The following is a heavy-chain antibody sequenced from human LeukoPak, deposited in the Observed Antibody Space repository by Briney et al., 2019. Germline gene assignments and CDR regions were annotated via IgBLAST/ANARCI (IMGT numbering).Heavy chain of an antibody. J-gene: IGHJ2*01. CDR3: AKESGPDNWYFDL. CDR2: DSFNGRVQ. V-gene: IGHV3-30*18. Sequence: GGSLRLSCAASGFAFNTYGMQWVRQAPGKGLEWVAVDSFNGRVQYYADSVRGRFTISRDNSKNTLYLQMNSLRAEDTAVYYCAKESGPDNWYFDLWGRGTLATVSS. D-gene: IGHD3-3*01. CDR1: GFAFNTYG.